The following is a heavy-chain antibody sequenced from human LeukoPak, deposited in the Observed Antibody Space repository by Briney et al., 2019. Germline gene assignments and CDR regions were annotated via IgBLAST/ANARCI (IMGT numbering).Heavy chain of an antibody. Sequence: PGGSLRLSCEVSGFTVSDAWMSWVRQAPGKGLEWVGRVKTKSEDGARDYAAPVKGRFTISRDNSKNTLYLQMNSLKTEDTAVYYCTRDQDSSGYFYYCYYMDVWGKGTTVTVSS. CDR1: GFTVSDAW. J-gene: IGHJ6*03. CDR3: TRDQDSSGYFYYCYYMDV. D-gene: IGHD3-22*01. CDR2: VKTKSEDGAR. V-gene: IGHV3-15*01.